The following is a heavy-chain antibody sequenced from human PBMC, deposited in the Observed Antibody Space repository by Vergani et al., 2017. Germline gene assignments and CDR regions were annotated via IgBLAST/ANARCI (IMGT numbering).Heavy chain of an antibody. CDR3: ARRPYYYDSSGYSKYYYYGRDV. CDR1: GGSFSGYY. Sequence: QVQLQQWGAGLLKPSETLSLTCAVYGGSFSGYYWSWIRQPPGKGLEWIGEINHSGSTNYNPSLKRRVTISVDTSKNQFSLKLSSVTAADTAVYYCARRPYYYDSSGYSKYYYYGRDVWGQGTTVTVSS. J-gene: IGHJ6*02. V-gene: IGHV4-34*01. CDR2: INHSGST. D-gene: IGHD3-22*01.